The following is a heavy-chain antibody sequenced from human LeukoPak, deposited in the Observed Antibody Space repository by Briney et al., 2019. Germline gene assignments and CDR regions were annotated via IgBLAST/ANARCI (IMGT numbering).Heavy chain of an antibody. CDR1: GASISSYY. D-gene: IGHD3-22*01. V-gene: IGHV4-59*01. CDR2: IYYSGST. CDR3: ARDGTSGYFPWYFDL. Sequence: SETLSLTCTVSGASISSYYWSWIRQPPGKGLEWIGYIYYSGSTNYSPSLQSRVTISVDTSRNQFSLTLTSVTAADTAVYYCARDGTSGYFPWYFDLWGRGTLVTVSS. J-gene: IGHJ2*01.